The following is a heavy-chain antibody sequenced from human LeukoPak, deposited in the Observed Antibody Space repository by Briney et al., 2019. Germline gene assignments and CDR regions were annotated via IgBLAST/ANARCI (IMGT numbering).Heavy chain of an antibody. V-gene: IGHV5-51*01. D-gene: IGHD3-3*01. CDR2: IYPGGSDT. Sequence: GESLKISCKGSGYSFTSYWIGWVRQMPGKGLEWMGIIYPGGSDTRYSPSFQGQVTISADKSISTAYLQWSSLKASDTAMYYCARRYDFWSGYREFDYWGQGTLVTVSS. J-gene: IGHJ4*02. CDR3: ARRYDFWSGYREFDY. CDR1: GYSFTSYW.